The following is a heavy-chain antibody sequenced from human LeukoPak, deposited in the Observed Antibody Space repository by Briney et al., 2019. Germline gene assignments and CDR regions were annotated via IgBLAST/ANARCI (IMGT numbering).Heavy chain of an antibody. D-gene: IGHD6-13*01. CDR3: AKDSYSSSWPYYYYYYYMDV. V-gene: IGHV3-23*01. Sequence: PGGSLRLSCAASGFTFSSYAMSWVRQAPGKGLEWVSAISGSGGSTYYADSVKGRFTISRDNSKNTLYLQMNSLRAEDTAVYYCAKDSYSSSWPYYYYYYYMDVWGKGTTVTVSS. CDR1: GFTFSSYA. CDR2: ISGSGGST. J-gene: IGHJ6*03.